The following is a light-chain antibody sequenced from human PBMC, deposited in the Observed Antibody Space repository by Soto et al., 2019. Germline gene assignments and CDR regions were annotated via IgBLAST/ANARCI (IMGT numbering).Light chain of an antibody. CDR2: DVT. CDR1: SIAVGGYDY. Sequence: QSVLTQPASVSGSPGQSVTISCTEPSIAVGGYDYVSWYQHHPGKAPKLVIYDVTYRPSGVSDRFSGSKCANTASLTISGLQAEDEADYYCSSYTSSSTYVFGTGTKVTVL. V-gene: IGLV2-14*01. CDR3: SSYTSSSTYV. J-gene: IGLJ1*01.